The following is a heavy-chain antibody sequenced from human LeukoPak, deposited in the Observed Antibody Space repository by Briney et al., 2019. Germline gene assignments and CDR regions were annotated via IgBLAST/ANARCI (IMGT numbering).Heavy chain of an antibody. CDR2: IKQDGSEK. CDR3: ARDKRAAETPYNWFDP. V-gene: IGHV3-7*01. J-gene: IGHJ5*02. CDR1: GFTFSTYY. D-gene: IGHD2-15*01. Sequence: GGSLRLSCVASGFTFSTYYMSWVRQAPGKGLEWVATIKQDGSEKKYVDSVKGRFTISRDNAKNSLYLQMTSLRAEDTAVYYCARDKRAAETPYNWFDPWGQGTLVTVSS.